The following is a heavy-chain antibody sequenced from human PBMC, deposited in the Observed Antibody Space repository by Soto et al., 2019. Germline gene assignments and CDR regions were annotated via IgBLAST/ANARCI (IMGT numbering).Heavy chain of an antibody. J-gene: IGHJ4*02. Sequence: GGSLRLSCAASGFTFSSYAMSWVRQAPGKGLEWVSAISGSGGSTYYADSVKGRFTISRDNSKNTLYLQMNSLRAEDTAVYYCARDLDSRWYPNWGQGTLVTVSS. V-gene: IGHV3-23*01. CDR2: ISGSGGST. D-gene: IGHD6-13*01. CDR1: GFTFSSYA. CDR3: ARDLDSRWYPN.